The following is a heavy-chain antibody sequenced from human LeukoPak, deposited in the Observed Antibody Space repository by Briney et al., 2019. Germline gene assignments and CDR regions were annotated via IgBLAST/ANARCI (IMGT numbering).Heavy chain of an antibody. CDR1: GGSISSGSYY. J-gene: IGHJ4*02. D-gene: IGHD1-1*01. Sequence: PSQTLSLTCTVSGGSISSGSYYWRWIRQPAGKGLEWIGRIYTSGSTNYNPSLKSRVTISVDTSKNQFFLKLSSVTAADTAVYYCARGDDTGAYDYWGQGTLVTVSS. CDR3: ARGDDTGAYDY. CDR2: IYTSGST. V-gene: IGHV4-61*02.